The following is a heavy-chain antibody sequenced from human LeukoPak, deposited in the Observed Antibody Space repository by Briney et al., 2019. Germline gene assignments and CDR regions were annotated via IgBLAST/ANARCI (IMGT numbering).Heavy chain of an antibody. D-gene: IGHD3-10*02. CDR2: ISSSSSYI. J-gene: IGHJ6*04. CDR1: GFTFSSYT. V-gene: IGHV3-21*01. CDR3: AELGITMIGGV. Sequence: GGSLRLSCVASGFTFSSYTMNWVRQAPGKGLEWVSSISSSSSYIYYADSVKGRFTISRDNAKNSLYLQMNSLRAEDTAVYYCAELGITMIGGVWGKGTTVTISS.